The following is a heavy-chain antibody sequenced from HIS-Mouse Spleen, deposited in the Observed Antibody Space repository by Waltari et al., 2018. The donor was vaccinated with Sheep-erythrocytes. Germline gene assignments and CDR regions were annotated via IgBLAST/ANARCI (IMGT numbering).Heavy chain of an antibody. CDR2: ISSSSSYI. J-gene: IGHJ6*02. CDR1: GFTFSSYS. V-gene: IGHV3-21*01. CDR3: ARDQGDSGSYYYYYGMDV. Sequence: EVQLVESGGGLVKPGGSLRLSCAASGFTFSSYSMNWVRQAPGKGLEWVSSISSSSSYIYYAASVKGRFTISRDNAKNSLYLQMNSLRAEDTAVYYCARDQGDSGSYYYYYGMDVWGQGTTVTVSS. D-gene: IGHD1-26*01.